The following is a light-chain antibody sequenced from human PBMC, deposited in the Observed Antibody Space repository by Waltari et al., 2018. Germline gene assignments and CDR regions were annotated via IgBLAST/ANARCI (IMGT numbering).Light chain of an antibody. V-gene: IGLV3-1*01. J-gene: IGLJ1*01. Sequence: SYEVTQPPSVSVSPRQRATITCSGEQLGSKYVSWYQQKSGQSPLLVIYRDDKRPSGIPERFSGSNSGNTATLTISGTQPMDEADYYCQAWDSSAFVFGAGTKVTVL. CDR1: QLGSKY. CDR2: RDD. CDR3: QAWDSSAFV.